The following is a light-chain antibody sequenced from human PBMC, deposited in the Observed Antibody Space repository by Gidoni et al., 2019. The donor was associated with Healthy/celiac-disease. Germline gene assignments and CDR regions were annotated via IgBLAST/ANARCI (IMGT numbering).Light chain of an antibody. Sequence: DITMTQSPSSLSASVGDRVTITCQASQDISNYLNWYQQKPGKAPKLLIYDASNLETGVPSRFSGSGSGTDFTFTISSLQPEDIATYYCQQYDNRPPTFXEXTKVEIK. J-gene: IGKJ4*01. CDR1: QDISNY. CDR3: QQYDNRPPT. V-gene: IGKV1-33*01. CDR2: DAS.